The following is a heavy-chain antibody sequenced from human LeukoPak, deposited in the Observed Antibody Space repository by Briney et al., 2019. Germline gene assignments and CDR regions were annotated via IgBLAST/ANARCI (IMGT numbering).Heavy chain of an antibody. CDR3: ARTKLGTDAFDI. CDR1: GFTFSSYE. Sequence: GGSLRLSCAASGFTFSSYEMNWVRQAAGKGLEWVSYISSSGSTIYYADSVKGRFTISRDNAKNSLYLQMNSLRAEDTAVYYCARTKLGTDAFDIWGQGTMVTVSS. CDR2: ISSSGSTI. V-gene: IGHV3-48*03. J-gene: IGHJ3*02. D-gene: IGHD7-27*01.